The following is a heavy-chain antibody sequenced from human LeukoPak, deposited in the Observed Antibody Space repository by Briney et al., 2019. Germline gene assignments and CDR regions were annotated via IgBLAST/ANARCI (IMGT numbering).Heavy chain of an antibody. Sequence: SETLSLTCTVSGVSISSYYWSWIRQPAGKGLEWIALIYTSGSTNYNPSLKSRVTMSVDTSKNHFSLKLSSMTAEDTAVYYCARDPNYYGTSGRLWIRDFDIWGQGTMVTVSS. V-gene: IGHV4-4*07. CDR2: IYTSGST. CDR3: ARDPNYYGTSGRLWIRDFDI. J-gene: IGHJ3*02. CDR1: GVSISSYY. D-gene: IGHD3-22*01.